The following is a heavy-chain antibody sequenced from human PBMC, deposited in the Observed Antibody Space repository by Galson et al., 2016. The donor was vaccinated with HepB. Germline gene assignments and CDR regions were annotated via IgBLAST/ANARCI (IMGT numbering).Heavy chain of an antibody. CDR3: AREPVRLDDLLTGPPKNPDY. Sequence: SLRLSCAASGFTFSRYELNWVRQAPGKGLEGVSYISSSGTTIYYADPVTGSFTTSRDNAKNSLYLQMNSLRAEDTAVYYCAREPVRLDDLLTGPPKNPDYWGQGTLVTVSS. J-gene: IGHJ4*02. CDR1: GFTFSRYE. D-gene: IGHD3-9*01. CDR2: ISSSGTTI. V-gene: IGHV3-48*03.